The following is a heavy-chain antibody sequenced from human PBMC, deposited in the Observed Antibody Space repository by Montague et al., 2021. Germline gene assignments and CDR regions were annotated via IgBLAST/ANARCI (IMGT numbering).Heavy chain of an antibody. Sequence: SLRLSCAASGFTFRSYGLNWVRQAPGKGLEWVSSISGGSEYIHYVDSVKGRFTISRDNAKDSLSLQMNSLRVEDSAVYYCARAERGYSHEIDYWGQGTLVTVSS. CDR1: GFTFRSYG. CDR3: ARAERGYSHEIDY. V-gene: IGHV3-21*01. CDR2: ISGGSEYI. J-gene: IGHJ4*02. D-gene: IGHD5-18*01.